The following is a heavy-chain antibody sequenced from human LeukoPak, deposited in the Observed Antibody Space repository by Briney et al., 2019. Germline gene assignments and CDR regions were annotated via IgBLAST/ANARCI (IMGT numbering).Heavy chain of an antibody. V-gene: IGHV3-66*02. J-gene: IGHJ3*02. Sequence: GGSLRLSRAASGFTVSSNYMSWVRQAPGKGLEWVSVIYSGSNTYYADSVKGRFTISRDNSKNTLYLQMNSLRAEDTAVYYCARDSGYDDAFDIWGQGTMVTVSS. CDR2: IYSGSNT. CDR1: GFTVSSNY. CDR3: ARDSGYDDAFDI. D-gene: IGHD5-12*01.